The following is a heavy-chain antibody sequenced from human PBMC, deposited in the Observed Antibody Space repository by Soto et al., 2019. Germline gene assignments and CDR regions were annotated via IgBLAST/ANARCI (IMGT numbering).Heavy chain of an antibody. J-gene: IGHJ4*02. D-gene: IGHD6-6*01. CDR3: ARKEYTQLRSPEYYFDY. V-gene: IGHV1-69*13. Sequence: SVKVSCKASGGTFSSYAISWVRQAPGQGLEWMGGIIPIFGTANYAQKFQGRVTITADESTSTAYMELSSLRSEDTAVYYCARKEYTQLRSPEYYFDYWGQGTLVTISS. CDR2: IIPIFGTA. CDR1: GGTFSSYA.